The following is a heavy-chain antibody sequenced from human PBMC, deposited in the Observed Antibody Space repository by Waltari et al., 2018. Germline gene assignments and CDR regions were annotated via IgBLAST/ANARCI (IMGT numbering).Heavy chain of an antibody. J-gene: IGHJ2*01. D-gene: IGHD3-16*01. Sequence: QVQLQQWGAGLLKPSETLSLTCPVYGVSFISYYWTWLRQPPGKGLEWIGEGHHSGVTNYNPSLGSRVTISLDTSRNQFSLQLTSMTAADTGLYYCAGYGGPAFWYFALWGRGTQVIVSS. CDR3: AGYGGPAFWYFAL. CDR2: GHHSGVT. CDR1: GVSFISYY. V-gene: IGHV4-34*01.